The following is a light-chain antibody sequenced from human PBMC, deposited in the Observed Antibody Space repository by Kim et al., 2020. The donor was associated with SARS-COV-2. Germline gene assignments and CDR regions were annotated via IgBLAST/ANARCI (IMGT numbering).Light chain of an antibody. CDR2: EAS. J-gene: IGKJ1*01. Sequence: GDRVTITCRASQTITPWLAWYQQKPGKAPKLLIYEASSLEDGVPSRFSGSGSGTEFSLTISSLQPDDFASYYCQQYHGSPWTFGHGTKVDIK. V-gene: IGKV1-5*01. CDR1: QTITPW. CDR3: QQYHGSPWT.